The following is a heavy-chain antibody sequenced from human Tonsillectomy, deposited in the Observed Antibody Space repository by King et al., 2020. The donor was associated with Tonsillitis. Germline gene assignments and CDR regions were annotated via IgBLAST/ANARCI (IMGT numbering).Heavy chain of an antibody. D-gene: IGHD6-13*01. CDR3: ARGGRYSSSWYYGPLDY. Sequence: VQLVESGAEVKKPGESLKISCKGSGYSFTSYWIGWVRQMPGKGLEWMGIIYPGDSDTRYSPSFQGQVTIAADKAISTAYLQWSSRKASDPAMYYCARGGRYSSSWYYGPLDYWGQGTLVTVSS. V-gene: IGHV5-51*01. CDR2: IYPGDSDT. J-gene: IGHJ4*02. CDR1: GYSFTSYW.